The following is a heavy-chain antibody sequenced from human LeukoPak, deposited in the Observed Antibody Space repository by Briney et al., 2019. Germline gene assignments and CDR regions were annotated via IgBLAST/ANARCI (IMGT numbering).Heavy chain of an antibody. CDR2: VNHSGST. CDR1: GGSFSGYH. Sequence: PSETLSLTCAVYGGSFSGYHWSWIRQPPGKGLEWIGEVNHSGSTNYNPSLKSRVTISVDTSKNQFSLKLSSVTAADTAVYYCARGRDRITMIVVVIPRPYFDYWGQGTLVTVSS. D-gene: IGHD3-22*01. V-gene: IGHV4-34*01. CDR3: ARGRDRITMIVVVIPRPYFDY. J-gene: IGHJ4*02.